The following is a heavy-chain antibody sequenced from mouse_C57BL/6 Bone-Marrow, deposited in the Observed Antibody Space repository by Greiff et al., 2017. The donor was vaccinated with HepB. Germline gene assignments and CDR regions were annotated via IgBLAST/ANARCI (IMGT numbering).Heavy chain of an antibody. CDR1: GYAFSSSW. J-gene: IGHJ3*01. D-gene: IGHD2-4*01. Sequence: VQLVESGPELVKPGASVKISCKASGYAFSSSWMNWVKQRPGKGLEWIGRIYPGDGDTNYNGKFKGKATLTADKSSSTAYMQLSSLTSEDSAVYFCARYPYYDYGAWFAYWGQGTLVTVSA. CDR2: IYPGDGDT. V-gene: IGHV1-82*01. CDR3: ARYPYYDYGAWFAY.